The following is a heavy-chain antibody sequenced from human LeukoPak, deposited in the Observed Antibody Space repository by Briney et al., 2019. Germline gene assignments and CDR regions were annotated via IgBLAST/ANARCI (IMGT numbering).Heavy chain of an antibody. V-gene: IGHV3-15*01. CDR1: GFNSNNPW. D-gene: IGHD1-1*01. CDR3: CTDGYDFDY. J-gene: IGHJ4*02. Sequence: PGGSLRLSYAGCGFNSNNPWMNDLRQAPGKGLEWVGRIKSEPNGGTTDYAAPVKGRFSISRDDSRNTVYLQINSLETEYTAVNYCCTDGYDFDYWGLGTLVTVSS. CDR2: IKSEPNGGTT.